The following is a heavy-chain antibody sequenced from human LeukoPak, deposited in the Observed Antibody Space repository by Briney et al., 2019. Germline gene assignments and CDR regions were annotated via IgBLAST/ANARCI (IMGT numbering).Heavy chain of an antibody. V-gene: IGHV1-8*01. Sequence: GASVKVSCKASGYTFTSYDINWVRQATGQGLEWMGWMNPNSGNTGYAQKFRGRVTMTRNTSISTAYMELSSLRSEDTAVYYCATLTPGIAAAGTDIGYYYGMDVWGQGTTVTVSS. CDR2: MNPNSGNT. D-gene: IGHD6-13*01. CDR1: GYTFTSYD. CDR3: ATLTPGIAAAGTDIGYYYGMDV. J-gene: IGHJ6*02.